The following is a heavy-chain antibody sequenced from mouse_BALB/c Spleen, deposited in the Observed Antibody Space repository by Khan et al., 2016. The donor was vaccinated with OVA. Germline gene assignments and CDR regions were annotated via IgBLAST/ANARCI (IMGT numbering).Heavy chain of an antibody. V-gene: IGHV9-3-1*01. Sequence: QIQLVQSGPELKKPGETVKISCKTSGYTFTDYGMNWVKQAPGKGLKWMGYINTYIGEPTYADDFKGRFAFSLETSASTAYLQINNLKNEDTATYCCSRSPTWFAYWGQGTLVTVSA. CDR2: INTYIGEP. CDR1: GYTFTDYG. J-gene: IGHJ3*01. CDR3: SRSPTWFAY.